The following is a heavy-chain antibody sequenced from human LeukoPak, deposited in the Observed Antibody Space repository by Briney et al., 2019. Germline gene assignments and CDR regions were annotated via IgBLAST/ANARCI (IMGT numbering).Heavy chain of an antibody. CDR2: ISAFEVNT. J-gene: IGHJ6*02. V-gene: IGHV1-18*01. Sequence: ASVTVSCTASGYTFTSYGISWVRQAPKQGLEWMGWISAFEVNTNYAQKLQGRVTMTTDTSTSTAYMELRSLRSDDTAVYYCAISRITIFGVVINSPGYYYGMDVWGQGTTVTVSS. CDR1: GYTFTSYG. CDR3: AISRITIFGVVINSPGYYYGMDV. D-gene: IGHD3-3*01.